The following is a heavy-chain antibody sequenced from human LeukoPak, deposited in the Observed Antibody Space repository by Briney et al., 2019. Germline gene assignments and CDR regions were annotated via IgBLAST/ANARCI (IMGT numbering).Heavy chain of an antibody. J-gene: IGHJ6*03. CDR3: ARGGYGGKGLLVYYYMDV. D-gene: IGHD4-23*01. CDR1: GGTFSNYA. Sequence: ASVKVSCKASGGTFSNYAISWVRQAPGQGLEWMGWINPNSGGTNYAQKFQGRVTMTRDTSISTAYMELGRLRSDDTAVYYCARGGYGGKGLLVYYYMDVWGKGTTVTVSS. CDR2: INPNSGGT. V-gene: IGHV1-2*02.